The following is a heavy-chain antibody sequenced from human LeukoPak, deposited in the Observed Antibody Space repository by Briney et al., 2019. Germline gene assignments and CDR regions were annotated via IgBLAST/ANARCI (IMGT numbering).Heavy chain of an antibody. J-gene: IGHJ3*02. CDR2: INSDGSNA. Sequence: GSLRLSCAASGVTFSNYWMHWVRQAPGKGLVWVSRINSDGSNATYADSVKGRFTISRDNAKNTLYVQMNSLRAEDTAVYYCARDVGGNLGDAFDIWGQGTMVTVSS. V-gene: IGHV3-74*03. CDR1: GVTFSNYW. CDR3: ARDVGGNLGDAFDI. D-gene: IGHD4-23*01.